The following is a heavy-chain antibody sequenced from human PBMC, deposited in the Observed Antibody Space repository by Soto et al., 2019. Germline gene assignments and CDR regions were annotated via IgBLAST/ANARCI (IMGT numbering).Heavy chain of an antibody. CDR2: ISGSGRRT. D-gene: IGHD3-3*01. J-gene: IGHJ5*02. V-gene: IGHV3-23*01. Sequence: EVELLESGGGLVQPGGSLRLSCVASGFTFSRYAMGWVRQAPGKGLEWVSAISGSGRRTYYADSVKGRFTISRDNSKNTLYLQMNSLRAEDTAVYYCAKDGGGAPIFGVVNNWFDPWGQGTLVTVSS. CDR3: AKDGGGAPIFGVVNNWFDP. CDR1: GFTFSRYA.